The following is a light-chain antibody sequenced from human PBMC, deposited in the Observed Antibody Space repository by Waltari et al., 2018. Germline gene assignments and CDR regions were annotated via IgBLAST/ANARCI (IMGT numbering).Light chain of an antibody. Sequence: QSALTQPASVSGSPGQSIAISCTGTSSDVGGYNHVHWFQQHPGRAPNLMISDVTNRPSGVSNRFSGSKSGNTASLTISGLQAEDEADYYCNSYTSTGTYVFGSGTKVTVL. J-gene: IGLJ1*01. CDR2: DVT. CDR3: NSYTSTGTYV. CDR1: SSDVGGYNH. V-gene: IGLV2-14*01.